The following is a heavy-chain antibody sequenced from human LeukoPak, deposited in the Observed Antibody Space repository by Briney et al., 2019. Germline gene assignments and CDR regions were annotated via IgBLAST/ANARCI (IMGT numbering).Heavy chain of an antibody. V-gene: IGHV4-4*07. D-gene: IGHD2-15*01. J-gene: IGHJ6*03. CDR2: IYTSGST. Sequence: SETLSLTCTVSGGSISSYYWSWIRQPAGKGLEWIGRIYTSGSTNYNPSLKSRVTMSVDTSKNQFSLKLSSVTAADTAVYYCAREGYPFRLYYMDVWGKGTTVTVSS. CDR3: AREGYPFRLYYMDV. CDR1: GGSISSYY.